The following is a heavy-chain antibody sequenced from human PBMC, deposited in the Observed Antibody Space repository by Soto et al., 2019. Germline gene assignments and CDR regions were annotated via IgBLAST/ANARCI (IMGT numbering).Heavy chain of an antibody. CDR3: TTDTSRVRGGIIIWDAFDI. D-gene: IGHD3-10*01. V-gene: IGHV3-15*01. CDR1: GFTFSNAW. Sequence: GGSLRLSCAASGFTFSNAWMSWVRQAPGKGLEWVGRIKSKTDGGTTDYAAPVKGRFTISRDDSKNTLYLQMNSLKTEDTAVYYCTTDTSRVRGGIIIWDAFDIWGQGTMVTVSS. J-gene: IGHJ3*02. CDR2: IKSKTDGGTT.